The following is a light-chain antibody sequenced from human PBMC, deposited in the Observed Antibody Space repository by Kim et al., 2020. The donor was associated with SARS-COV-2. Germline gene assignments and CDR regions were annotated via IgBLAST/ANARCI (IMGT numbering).Light chain of an antibody. CDR3: NSRDSSGNHIRV. V-gene: IGLV3-19*01. CDR1: SLRSYY. CDR2: GKN. J-gene: IGLJ3*02. Sequence: LGQTGRITCQGDSLRSYYASWYQQKPGQAPVLVIYGKNNRPSGIPDRFSGSSSGNTASLTITGAQAEDEADYYCNSRDSSGNHIRVFGGGTQLTVL.